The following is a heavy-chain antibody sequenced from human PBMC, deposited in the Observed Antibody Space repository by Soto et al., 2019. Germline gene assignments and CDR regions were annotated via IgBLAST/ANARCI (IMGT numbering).Heavy chain of an antibody. CDR3: ARDNPYKSGGLFDY. CDR2: IYTSGST. J-gene: IGHJ4*02. Sequence: PSETLSLTCTVSGGSISSYYWSWIRQPAGKGLEWIGRIYTSGSTNYNPSLKSRVTTSVDTSKNQFSLKLSSVTAADTAVYYCARDNPYKSGGLFDYWGQGTLVTVSS. CDR1: GGSISSYY. D-gene: IGHD2-8*02. V-gene: IGHV4-4*07.